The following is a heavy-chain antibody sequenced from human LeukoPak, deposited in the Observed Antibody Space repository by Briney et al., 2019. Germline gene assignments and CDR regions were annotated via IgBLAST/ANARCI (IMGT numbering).Heavy chain of an antibody. CDR1: GGSISSGSYY. Sequence: SETLSLTCTVSGGSISSGSYYWSWIRQPAGKGLEWIGRIYTGGSTNYNPSLKSRVTISVETSKNQFSLKLSSVTAADTAVYYCAREGGYCSSTSCSYNWFDSWGQGTLVTVSS. CDR2: IYTGGST. V-gene: IGHV4-61*02. J-gene: IGHJ5*01. D-gene: IGHD2-2*01. CDR3: AREGGYCSSTSCSYNWFDS.